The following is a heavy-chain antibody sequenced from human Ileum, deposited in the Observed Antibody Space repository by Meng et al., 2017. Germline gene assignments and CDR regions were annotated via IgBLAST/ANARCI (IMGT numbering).Heavy chain of an antibody. V-gene: IGHV4-4*02. J-gene: IGHJ4*02. D-gene: IGHD1-26*01. CDR2: IHHSGST. Sequence: VELQESGPGLLKPSGTLSLTCAVSGGFISTSDWWSWVRQPPGKGLEWIGEIHHSGSTNYNPSLKSRVTISVDKSKNQFSLKLNSVTAADTAVYYCAREWSGSYRHFDYWGQGTLVTVSS. CDR1: GGFISTSDW. CDR3: AREWSGSYRHFDY.